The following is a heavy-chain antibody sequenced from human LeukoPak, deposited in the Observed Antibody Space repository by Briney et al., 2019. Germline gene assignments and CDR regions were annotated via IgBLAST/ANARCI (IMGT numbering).Heavy chain of an antibody. D-gene: IGHD1-14*01. CDR3: ARASTTFDD. V-gene: IGHV4-59*01. CDR2: VSDGGST. CDR1: GGSITSYY. J-gene: IGHJ4*02. Sequence: SETLSLTCSVSGGSITSYYGSGIGQSPGKGLEWIGHVSDGGSTNYSPSLKGRVSISVDTSKNQFSLNLRSVTAADTAVYFCARASTTFDDWGQGTLVTVSS.